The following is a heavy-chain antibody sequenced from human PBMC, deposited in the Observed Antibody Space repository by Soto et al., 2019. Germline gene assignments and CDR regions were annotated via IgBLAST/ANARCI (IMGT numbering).Heavy chain of an antibody. J-gene: IGHJ3*02. D-gene: IGHD3-9*01. CDR2: TYNSVST. CDR3: ARQLPPYDILTDNAFDI. CDR1: GGSISRGGYY. Sequence: SETLSLTCTVSGGSISRGGYYWSWIRQNPGKGLEWIGYTYNSVSTYYNPSLKSRVTISVDTSKNQFSLKLSSVTAADTAVYYCARQLPPYDILTDNAFDIWGQGTMVTVS. V-gene: IGHV4-39*01.